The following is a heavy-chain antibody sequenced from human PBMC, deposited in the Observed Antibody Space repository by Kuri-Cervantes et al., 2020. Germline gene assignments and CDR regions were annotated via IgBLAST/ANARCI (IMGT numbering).Heavy chain of an antibody. CDR1: GCPISSSSYY. D-gene: IGHD3-16*01. CDR2: IYYSGST. Sequence: GSLRLSCTVSGCPISSSSYYWGWIRQPPGKGLVWIGSIYYSGSTYYNPSLKSRVTISVDTSKNQFSLKLSSVTAADTAVYYCARFGLGVGAWGSRGFDYWGQGTLVTVSS. J-gene: IGHJ4*02. V-gene: IGHV4-39*07. CDR3: ARFGLGVGAWGSRGFDY.